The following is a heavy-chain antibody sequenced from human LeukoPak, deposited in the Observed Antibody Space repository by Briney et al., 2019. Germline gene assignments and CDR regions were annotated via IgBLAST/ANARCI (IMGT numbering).Heavy chain of an antibody. CDR1: GFPFNDYW. Sequence: PGGSLRLSCAASGFPFNDYWMSWVRQAPGKGLEWVANIKQDGSEMYYVDSVKGRFTISRDNSKKSVYLQMERLRAEDTAVYYCAKMISTAAAGYNWIDPWGQGTLVIVPS. J-gene: IGHJ5*02. V-gene: IGHV3-7*01. CDR2: IKQDGSEM. CDR3: AKMISTAAAGYNWIDP. D-gene: IGHD6-13*01.